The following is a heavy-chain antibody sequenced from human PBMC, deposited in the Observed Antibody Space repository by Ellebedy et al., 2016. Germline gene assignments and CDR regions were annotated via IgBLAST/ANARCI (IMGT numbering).Heavy chain of an antibody. J-gene: IGHJ4*02. CDR1: GFTLSNYA. V-gene: IGHV3-23*01. CDR2: ISAIDGT. D-gene: IGHD2-2*03. CDR3: ANGGIGSFDY. Sequence: GESLKISXAGSGFTLSNYAMTWVRQAPGQGLEWVSSISAIDGTYYADSVKGRFTISRDNSKNTLYLQMNSLRAEDTAVYYCANGGIGSFDYWGQGTLVTVSS.